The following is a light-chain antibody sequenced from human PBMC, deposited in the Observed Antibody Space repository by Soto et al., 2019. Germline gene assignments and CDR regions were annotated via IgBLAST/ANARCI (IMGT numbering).Light chain of an antibody. J-gene: IGLJ1*01. CDR1: SSNIGAGYD. V-gene: IGLV1-40*01. CDR2: DNK. Sequence: SVLTQPPSVSGAPGQRVTISCTGSSSNIGAGYDVHWYQQLPGRAPKLIIYDNKNRPSGVPDRFSGSNSGTSASLAITGLQAEDEADYYCQSFDNSLRGFYVFGTGTKVTVL. CDR3: QSFDNSLRGFYV.